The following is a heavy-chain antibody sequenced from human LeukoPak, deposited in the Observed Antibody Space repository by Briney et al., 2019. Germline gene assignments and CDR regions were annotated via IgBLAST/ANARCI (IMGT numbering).Heavy chain of an antibody. V-gene: IGHV3-74*01. CDR3: ARDWTGPRDY. Sequence: PGGSLRLSCADSGFTFSTFWMHWIRQAPGKGLVWVSRINPDGSTTNYADSVQGRFTISRDNAKNTLYPQMNSLRAEDTAVYYCARDWTGPRDYWGQGTLVTVSS. J-gene: IGHJ4*02. CDR1: GFTFSTFW. D-gene: IGHD3/OR15-3a*01. CDR2: INPDGSTT.